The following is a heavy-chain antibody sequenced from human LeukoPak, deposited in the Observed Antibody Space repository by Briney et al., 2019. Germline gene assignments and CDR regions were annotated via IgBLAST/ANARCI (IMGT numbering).Heavy chain of an antibody. V-gene: IGHV4-31*03. CDR3: ARITGTTRAFDI. J-gene: IGHJ3*02. D-gene: IGHD1-20*01. CDR2: IYYSGST. Sequence: SQTLSLTCTVSGGSISSGGYYWSWIRQHPGKGLEWIGYIYYSGSTYYNPSLKSRVTISVDTSKNRFSLKLSSVTAADTAVYYCARITGTTRAFDIWGQGTMVTVSS. CDR1: GGSISSGGYY.